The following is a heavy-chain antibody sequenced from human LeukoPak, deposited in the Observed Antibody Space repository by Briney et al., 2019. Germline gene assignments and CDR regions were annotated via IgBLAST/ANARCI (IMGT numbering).Heavy chain of an antibody. Sequence: SETLSLTCTVSGGSISSYSWSWVRQPPGKGLEWIAYMSYSGTTNYNPSLKSRVTISVDTSKKQFSLKLSSVTAADTAVYYCARHEGKLWFGETAMNYWGQGTLVTVPS. J-gene: IGHJ4*02. CDR3: ARHEGKLWFGETAMNY. D-gene: IGHD3-10*01. CDR1: GGSISSYS. V-gene: IGHV4-59*08. CDR2: MSYSGTT.